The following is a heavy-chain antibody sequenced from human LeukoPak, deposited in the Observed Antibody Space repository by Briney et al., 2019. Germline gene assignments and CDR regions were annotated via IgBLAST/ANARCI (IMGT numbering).Heavy chain of an antibody. Sequence: GGSLRLSCAASGFTFSIYGMHWVRQAPGKGLEWVAVISYDGSNKYYADSVKGRFTISRDNAKSSLYLQMNSLRADDTALYYCAKDWSYGGNSWKYFGSWGQGILVTVSS. V-gene: IGHV3-30*18. CDR2: ISYDGSNK. CDR1: GFTFSIYG. CDR3: AKDWSYGGNSWKYFGS. D-gene: IGHD4-23*01. J-gene: IGHJ4*02.